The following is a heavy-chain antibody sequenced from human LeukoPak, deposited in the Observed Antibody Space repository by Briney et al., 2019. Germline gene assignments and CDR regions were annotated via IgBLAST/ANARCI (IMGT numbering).Heavy chain of an antibody. D-gene: IGHD6-19*01. J-gene: IGHJ4*02. V-gene: IGHV1-24*01. CDR2: FDPEDGET. CDR1: GYTLTELT. CDR3: SIAVAGKVDY. Sequence: ASVKVSCKVSGYTLTELTMHWVRQAPGKGLEWMGGFDPEDGETIYAQKFQGRVTMTEDTSTDTAYMELSSLRSEDTAVYYCSIAVAGKVDYWGQGTLVTVSS.